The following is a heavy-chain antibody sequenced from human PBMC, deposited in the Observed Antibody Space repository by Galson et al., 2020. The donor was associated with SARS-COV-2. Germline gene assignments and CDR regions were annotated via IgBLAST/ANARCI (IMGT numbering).Heavy chain of an antibody. CDR3: AKLTQVIIAYSDH. V-gene: IGHV3-23*01. J-gene: IGHJ4*02. Sequence: SLRLSCAVSGFTFGTYGMTWVRQTPGKGLEWVSSISGTGESSYYADSVKGRFTISRDTSKNVLYLQMTNLRAEDTALYYCAKLTQVIIAYSDHWGPGTPVTVSS. CDR1: GFTFGTYG. CDR2: ISGTGESS. D-gene: IGHD3-10*01.